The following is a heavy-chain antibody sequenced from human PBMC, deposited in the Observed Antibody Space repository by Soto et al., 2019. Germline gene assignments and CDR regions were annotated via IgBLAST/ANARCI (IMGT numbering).Heavy chain of an antibody. V-gene: IGHV3-48*01. CDR2: ISSSSSTI. CDR1: GFTFSSYS. CDR3: ARGPDCSGGSCYSDYYYYYMDV. D-gene: IGHD2-15*01. Sequence: GGSLRLSCAASGFTFSSYSMNWVRQAPGKGLEWVSYISSSSSTIYYADSVKGRFTISRDNAKNSLYLQMNSLRAEDTAVYYCARGPDCSGGSCYSDYYYYYMDVWGKGTTVTVSS. J-gene: IGHJ6*03.